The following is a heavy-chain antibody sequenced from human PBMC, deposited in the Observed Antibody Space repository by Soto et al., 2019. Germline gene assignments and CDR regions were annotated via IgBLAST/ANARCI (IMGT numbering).Heavy chain of an antibody. D-gene: IGHD3-3*01. CDR1: GGSIISSSYY. J-gene: IGHJ6*02. Sequence: PSETLSLTCTVSGGSIISSSYYWGWIRQPPGKGLEWIGNMFYSGTTYYNPSLKSRVTISVDTSKNQFSLRLSSVTAADTAVYYCARHWEGYDLGGMYYRYGLDVWGQGTTVTXSS. CDR3: ARHWEGYDLGGMYYRYGLDV. CDR2: MFYSGTT. V-gene: IGHV4-39*01.